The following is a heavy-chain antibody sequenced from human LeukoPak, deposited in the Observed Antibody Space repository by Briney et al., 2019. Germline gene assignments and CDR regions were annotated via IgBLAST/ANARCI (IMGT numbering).Heavy chain of an antibody. CDR2: IWYDGSNK. CDR1: GFTFSNYG. Sequence: QTGGPLRLSCAPSGFTFSNYGMLGLRQAPGKGREGGAVIWYDGSNKYYADSVKGRFTISRDNSKNTLYLQMNSLRAEDTAVYYCARDFSSSWSASDYWGQGTLVTVSS. CDR3: ARDFSSSWSASDY. V-gene: IGHV3-33*01. J-gene: IGHJ4*02. D-gene: IGHD6-13*01.